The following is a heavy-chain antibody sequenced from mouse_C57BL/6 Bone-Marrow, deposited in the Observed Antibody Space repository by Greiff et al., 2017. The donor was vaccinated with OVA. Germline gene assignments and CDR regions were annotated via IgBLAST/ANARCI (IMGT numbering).Heavy chain of an antibody. CDR3: ARDDSNWYFEV. CDR2: SRNKANDYTT. Sequence: EVKLVESGGGLVQSGRSLRLSCATSGFTFSDFYMEWVRQAPGKGLEWIAASRNKANDYTTEYSASVKGRFIVSRDTSQSILYLQMNALRAEDTAIYYCARDDSNWYFEVWGTGTTVTVSS. CDR1: GFTFSDFY. D-gene: IGHD2-5*01. J-gene: IGHJ1*03. V-gene: IGHV7-1*01.